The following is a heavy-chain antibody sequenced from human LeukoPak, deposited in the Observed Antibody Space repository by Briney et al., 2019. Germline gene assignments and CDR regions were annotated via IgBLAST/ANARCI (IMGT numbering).Heavy chain of an antibody. CDR2: INPNSGGT. CDR3: AREVIVVVVAIVGHYMDV. J-gene: IGHJ6*03. CDR1: GYTFTGYY. Sequence: ASVKVSCKASGYTFTGYYMHWVRQAPGQGLEWMGWINPNSGGTNYAQKFQGRVTMTRDTSISTAYMELSRLRSDDTAVYYCAREVIVVVVAIVGHYMDVWGKGTTVTVSS. V-gene: IGHV1-2*02. D-gene: IGHD2-15*01.